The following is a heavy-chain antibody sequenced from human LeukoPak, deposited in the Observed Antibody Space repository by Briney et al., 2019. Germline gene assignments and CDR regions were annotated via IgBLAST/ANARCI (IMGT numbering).Heavy chain of an antibody. D-gene: IGHD6-19*01. Sequence: GGSLEIPCKASGSNFTRYWISGVRQLPGKGGEGRGRIDTSDSYNNYSTSFQGHVTISANKSNSTAYLQWRSLKASHTAIYYCARTYSSGWAFFDYWGQGNMVTVSS. CDR3: ARTYSSGWAFFDY. J-gene: IGHJ4*02. CDR2: IDTSDSYN. V-gene: IGHV5-10-1*01. CDR1: GSNFTRYW.